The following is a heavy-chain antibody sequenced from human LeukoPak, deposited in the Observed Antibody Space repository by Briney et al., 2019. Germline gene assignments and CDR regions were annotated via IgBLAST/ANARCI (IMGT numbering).Heavy chain of an antibody. CDR2: INHSGST. CDR3: ARGSRGYSAFDY. CDR1: GGSFSGYY. J-gene: IGHJ4*02. V-gene: IGHV4-34*01. D-gene: IGHD5-18*01. Sequence: PSETLSLTCAVYGGSFSGYYWSWIRQPPGKGLEWIGEINHSGSTNYNPSLKSRVTISVDTSKNQFSLKLSSVTAADTAVYHCARGSRGYSAFDYWGQGTLVTVSS.